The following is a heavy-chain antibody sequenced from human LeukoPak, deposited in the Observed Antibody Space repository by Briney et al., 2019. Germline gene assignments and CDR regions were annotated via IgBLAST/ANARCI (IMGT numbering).Heavy chain of an antibody. CDR1: GGSFSGYY. J-gene: IGHJ2*01. CDR2: INHSGST. CDR3: ARPHPPTVTTTYWYFDL. Sequence: SETLSLTCAVYGGSFSGYYWSWIRQPPGKGLEWIGEINHSGSTNYNPSLKSRVTISVDTSKNQFSLKLSSVTAADTAVYYCARPHPPTVTTTYWYFDLWGRGTLVTVSS. D-gene: IGHD4-17*01. V-gene: IGHV4-34*01.